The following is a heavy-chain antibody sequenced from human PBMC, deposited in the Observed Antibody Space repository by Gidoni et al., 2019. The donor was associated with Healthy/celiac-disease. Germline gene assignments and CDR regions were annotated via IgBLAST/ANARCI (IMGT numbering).Heavy chain of an antibody. CDR3: ARDEEGARIYYYGMDV. V-gene: IGHV3-48*02. CDR2: ISSSSSTI. Sequence: EVQLVESGGGLVQPGGSLRLPCAASGFTFSSDSMNWVRQASGKGLEWVSYISSSSSTIYYADSVKGRFTISRDNAKNSLYLQMNSLRDEDTAVYYCARDEEGARIYYYGMDVWGQGTTVTVSS. J-gene: IGHJ6*02. D-gene: IGHD1-26*01. CDR1: GFTFSSDS.